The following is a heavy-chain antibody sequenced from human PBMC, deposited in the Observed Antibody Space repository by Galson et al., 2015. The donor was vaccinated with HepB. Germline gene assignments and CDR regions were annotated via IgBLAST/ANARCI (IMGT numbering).Heavy chain of an antibody. D-gene: IGHD5-24*01. V-gene: IGHV4-34*01. CDR3: ARVPQRWLQSRAFDI. Sequence: RQPPGKGLEWIGEINHSGRIKYNASLKSRVTLSVDTSKNQFSLKLSSVTAGDTAVYYCARVPQRWLQSRAFDIWGQGTMVTVSS. CDR2: INHSGRI. J-gene: IGHJ3*02.